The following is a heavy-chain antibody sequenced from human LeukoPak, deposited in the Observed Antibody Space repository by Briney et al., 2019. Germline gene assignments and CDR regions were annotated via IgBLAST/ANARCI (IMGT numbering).Heavy chain of an antibody. CDR2: IKHDGTET. D-gene: IGHD5-24*01. CDR3: ATDRDGYRKNWYRFHY. Sequence: GGSLRLSCAASKFTFSSYWMIWVRQAPGKGLEWVANIKHDGTETNYVDSVKGRFTISRDNAKKSLYLQMNSLRAEDSAVYYCATDRDGYRKNWYRFHYWGQGTLVAVYS. CDR1: KFTFSSYW. J-gene: IGHJ4*02. V-gene: IGHV3-7*04.